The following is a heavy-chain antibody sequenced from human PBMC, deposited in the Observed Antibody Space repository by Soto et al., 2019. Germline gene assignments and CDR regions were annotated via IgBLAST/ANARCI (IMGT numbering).Heavy chain of an antibody. Sequence: PSQPLSLTCVISGDSVSSNSAAWNWIRLSPSRSHEWLARTYYRSRWYNDYAVSVRSRITVNPDTSKNQFSLQLTSVTPEDTAVYYCAGTTSHHWLYMDVWGKGATVTVSS. V-gene: IGHV6-1*01. CDR3: AGTTSHHWLYMDV. D-gene: IGHD1-7*01. J-gene: IGHJ6*03. CDR1: GDSVSSNSAA. CDR2: TYYRSRWYN.